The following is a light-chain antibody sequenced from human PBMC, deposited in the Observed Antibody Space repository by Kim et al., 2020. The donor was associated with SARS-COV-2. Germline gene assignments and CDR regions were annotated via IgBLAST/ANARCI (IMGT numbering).Light chain of an antibody. J-gene: IGKJ1*01. CDR2: DAS. CDR1: QGISNY. CDR3: HQRSSWPGT. Sequence: EIVLTQSPATLSLSPGDRATLSCRASQGISNYLAWYQQKPGQAPRLLISDASNRATGIPARFSGSGSGADFTLTISSLGPEDFTFYYCHQRSSWPGTFGQGTKVDIK. V-gene: IGKV3-11*01.